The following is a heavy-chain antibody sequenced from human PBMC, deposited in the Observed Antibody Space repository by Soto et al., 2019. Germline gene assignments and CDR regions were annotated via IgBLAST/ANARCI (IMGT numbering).Heavy chain of an antibody. V-gene: IGHV1-18*01. CDR1: GYTFFTYD. CDR3: ARHNAPTTSQKGFDP. J-gene: IGHJ5*02. D-gene: IGHD5-12*01. Sequence: QVHLVQSGVEVKTPGASVKVSCQASGYTFFTYDISWVRQAPGQGLEWMGWISTYSGDTKYAQKFQGRVTMTIAAATTTAYLELRSLRCDDTAVYYCARHNAPTTSQKGFDPRCKGTLVTVSS. CDR2: ISTYSGDT.